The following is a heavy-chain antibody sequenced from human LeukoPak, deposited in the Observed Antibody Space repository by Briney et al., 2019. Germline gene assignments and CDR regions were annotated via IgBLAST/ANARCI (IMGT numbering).Heavy chain of an antibody. Sequence: IRQTPGKGLKWIGYVFDSGRTKENPSLKSRVTLSADTSKNQLSLRLSSVTAADTAVYYCTTIKRGNIFGYFDFWGQGILVTVSS. D-gene: IGHD5-18*01. J-gene: IGHJ4*02. CDR2: VFDSGRT. V-gene: IGHV4-59*01. CDR3: TTIKRGNIFGYFDF.